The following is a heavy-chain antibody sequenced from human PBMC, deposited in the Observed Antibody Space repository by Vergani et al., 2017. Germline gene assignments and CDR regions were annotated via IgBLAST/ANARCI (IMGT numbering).Heavy chain of an antibody. V-gene: IGHV1-69*06. D-gene: IGHD1-20*01. CDR3: ARAINSITGTTHYYYYYMDV. CDR2: IIPIFGTA. CDR1: GGTFSSYA. Sequence: QVQLVQSGAEVKKPGSSVKVSCKASGGTFSSYAISWVRQAPGQGLEWIGGIIPIFGTANYAQKFQGRVTITADKSTRTAYMELSSLRSEDTAVYYCARAINSITGTTHYYYYYMDVWGKGTTVTVSS. J-gene: IGHJ6*03.